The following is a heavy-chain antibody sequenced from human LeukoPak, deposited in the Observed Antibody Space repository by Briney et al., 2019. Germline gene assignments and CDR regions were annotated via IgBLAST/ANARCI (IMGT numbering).Heavy chain of an antibody. CDR3: AKHWGGTTVPMDF. V-gene: IGHV3-23*01. D-gene: IGHD1/OR15-1a*01. J-gene: IGHJ4*02. CDR2: ISGSGGST. CDR1: GFTFTDAA. Sequence: AGGSLRLSCAASGFTFTDAAMYWVRQAPGKGLELVSRISGSGGSTYYTSSVKGRFTISRDNSKNTLYLEMDSLGADDTGVYYCAKHWGGTTVPMDFWGQGTLVTVSS.